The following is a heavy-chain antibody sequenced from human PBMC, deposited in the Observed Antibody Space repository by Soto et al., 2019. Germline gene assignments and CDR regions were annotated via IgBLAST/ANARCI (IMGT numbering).Heavy chain of an antibody. V-gene: IGHV3-30-3*01. CDR2: ISFGGDNK. Sequence: QVHLVESGGGVGQPGRSLRLSCTASGFTFSSYAMHWVRQAPGKGLEWVAVISFGGDNKYYADSVKGRFTISRDNSKNTLYLQMHSLRAEDTAIYYCAKDARNEGTSAIWGQGTMVTVSS. J-gene: IGHJ3*02. D-gene: IGHD1-1*01. CDR1: GFTFSSYA. CDR3: AKDARNEGTSAI.